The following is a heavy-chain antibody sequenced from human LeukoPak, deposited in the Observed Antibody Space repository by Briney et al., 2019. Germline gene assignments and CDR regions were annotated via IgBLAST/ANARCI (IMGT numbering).Heavy chain of an antibody. CDR2: INWNGGST. CDR1: GFTFDDHG. CDR3: ARDLGSGWTRFDY. J-gene: IGHJ4*02. Sequence: PGGSLRLSCAASGFTFDDHGMSWVRQAPGKGLEWVSGINWNGGSTGYADSVEGRFTISRDNARNSLYLQMNSVRAEDTALYYCARDLGSGWTRFDYWGQGTLVTVSS. D-gene: IGHD6-19*01. V-gene: IGHV3-20*04.